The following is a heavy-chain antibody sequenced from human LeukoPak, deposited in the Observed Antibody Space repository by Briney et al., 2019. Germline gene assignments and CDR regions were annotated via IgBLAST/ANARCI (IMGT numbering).Heavy chain of an antibody. D-gene: IGHD1-26*01. J-gene: IGHJ6*02. CDR2: IYSGGST. CDR3: VRDNIPRGSYYGGYYYYGMDV. Sequence: GGSLRLSCAASGFTVSSNYMSWVRQAPGKGLEWVSVIYSGGSTYYADSVKGRFTISRDNSKNTLYLQMNSLRAEDTAVYYCVRDNIPRGSYYGGYYYYGMDVWGQGTTVTVSS. CDR1: GFTVSSNY. V-gene: IGHV3-66*01.